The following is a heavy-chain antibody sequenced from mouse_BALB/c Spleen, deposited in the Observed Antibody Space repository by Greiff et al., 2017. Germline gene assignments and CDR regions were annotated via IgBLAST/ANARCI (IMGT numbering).Heavy chain of an antibody. CDR1: GFTFSSYG. J-gene: IGHJ3*01. V-gene: IGHV5-6-3*01. CDR2: INSNGGST. CDR3: AREEGFAY. Sequence: EVKLMESGGGLVQPGGSLKLSCAASGFTFSSYGMSWVRQTPDKRLELVATINSNGGSTYYPDSVKGRFTISRDNAKNTLYLQMSSLKSEDTAMYYCAREEGFAYWGQGTLVTVSA.